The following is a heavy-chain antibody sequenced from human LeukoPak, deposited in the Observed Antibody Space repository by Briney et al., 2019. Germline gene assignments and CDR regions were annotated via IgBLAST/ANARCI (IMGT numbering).Heavy chain of an antibody. V-gene: IGHV4-59*01. CDR2: IYYSGST. Sequence: PSETLSLTCTVSGGSISSYYWSWIRQPPGKGLEWIGYIYYSGSTNYNPSLKSRVTISVDTSKNQFSLKLSSETAADTAVYYCARGPIVVVVPAAIGDYFDYWGQGTLVTVSS. J-gene: IGHJ4*02. CDR3: ARGPIVVVVPAAIGDYFDY. CDR1: GGSISSYY. D-gene: IGHD2-2*02.